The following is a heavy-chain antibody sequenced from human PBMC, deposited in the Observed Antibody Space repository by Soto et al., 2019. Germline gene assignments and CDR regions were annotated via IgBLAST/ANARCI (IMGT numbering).Heavy chain of an antibody. CDR2: IYWDDDK. CDR1: GFSLSTNGGG. D-gene: IGHD1-1*01. J-gene: IGHJ3*01. V-gene: IGHV2-5*02. Sequence: GSGPTLGKPTQTLTLTCTFSGFSLSTNGGGVGWIRQPPGKALEWLALIYWDDDKRYSPSLKSRLTITKDTSKNQVVLTMTSMDPVDTATYYCAHSVVGCYRGWNGVVFNPWGQG. CDR3: AHSVVGCYRGWNGVVFNP.